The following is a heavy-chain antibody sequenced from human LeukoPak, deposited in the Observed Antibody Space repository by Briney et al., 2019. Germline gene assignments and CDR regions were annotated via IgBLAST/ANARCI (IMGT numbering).Heavy chain of an antibody. D-gene: IGHD2/OR15-2a*01. CDR2: FDPEDGEA. J-gene: IGHJ5*02. CDR3: ATDFLGFDP. V-gene: IGHV1-24*01. Sequence: GASVKVSCKVSGSTLTELSMHWVRQAPGEGLEWMGGFDPEDGEAIYAQKFQGRVTMTEDTSTDTVYMELTSLRSEDTPVYYCATDFLGFDPWGQGTLVTVSS. CDR1: GSTLTELS.